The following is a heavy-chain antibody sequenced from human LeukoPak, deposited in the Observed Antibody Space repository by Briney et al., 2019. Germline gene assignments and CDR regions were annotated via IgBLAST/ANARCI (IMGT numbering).Heavy chain of an antibody. CDR1: GGTFSSYA. V-gene: IGHV1-69*13. D-gene: IGHD3-10*01. Sequence: ASVKVSCKASGGTFSSYAISWVRQAPRQGLEWMGGIIPIFGTANYAQKFQGRVTITADESTSTAYMELSSLRSEDTAVYYCARARGSGSYYAAFDIWGQGTMVTVSS. CDR3: ARARGSGSYYAAFDI. CDR2: IIPIFGTA. J-gene: IGHJ3*02.